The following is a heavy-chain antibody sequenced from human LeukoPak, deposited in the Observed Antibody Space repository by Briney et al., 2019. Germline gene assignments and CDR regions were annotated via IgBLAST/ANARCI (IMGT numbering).Heavy chain of an antibody. Sequence: PSETLSLTCTVSGYSISSGYYWGRIRQPPGKGLEWIGSIYHSGSTYYNPSLKSRVTISVDTSKNQFSLKLSSVTAADTAVYYCARSGQVGWIIMDVWGKGTTVTVSS. V-gene: IGHV4-38-2*02. CDR1: GYSISSGYY. CDR2: IYHSGST. CDR3: ARSGQVGWIIMDV. D-gene: IGHD3-10*01. J-gene: IGHJ6*03.